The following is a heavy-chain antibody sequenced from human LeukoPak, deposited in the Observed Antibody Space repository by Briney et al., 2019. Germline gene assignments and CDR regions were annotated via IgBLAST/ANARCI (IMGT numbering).Heavy chain of an antibody. D-gene: IGHD3-9*01. CDR1: GYTFTSYG. CDR2: ISAYNGNT. Sequence: ASVKVSCKASGYTFTSYGISWVRQAPGQGLEWMGWISAYNGNTNYAQKLQGRVTMTTDTSTSTAYMELRSLRSDDTAVYYCARDWGYYDILTGYYGPTPRVPSFDYWGQGTLVTVSS. CDR3: ARDWGYYDILTGYYGPTPRVPSFDY. V-gene: IGHV1-18*01. J-gene: IGHJ4*02.